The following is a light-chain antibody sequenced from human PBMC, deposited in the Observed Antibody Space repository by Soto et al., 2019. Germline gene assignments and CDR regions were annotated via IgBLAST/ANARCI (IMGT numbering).Light chain of an antibody. Sequence: EIVLTQSPGTLSLSPGERATLSCRASQSVSSHLAWYQQKPGQAPRLLIYDASNRATGIPARFSGSGSGTDFTLTISSLEPEDFAVYHCVQRTTWPWTCGQGSKFEIK. CDR2: DAS. CDR1: QSVSSH. J-gene: IGKJ1*01. CDR3: VQRTTWPWT. V-gene: IGKV3-11*01.